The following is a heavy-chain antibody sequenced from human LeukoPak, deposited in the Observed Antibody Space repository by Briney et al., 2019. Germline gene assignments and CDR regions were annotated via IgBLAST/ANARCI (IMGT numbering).Heavy chain of an antibody. CDR2: INHSGST. D-gene: IGHD6-13*01. V-gene: IGHV4-34*01. CDR3: ARGSGVAAAGPREAGLFDP. Sequence: SETLSLTCAVYGGSFSGYYWSWIRQPPGKGLEWIGEINHSGSTNYNPSLKSRVTISVDTSKNQFSLKLSSVTAADTAVYYCARGSGVAAAGPREAGLFDPWGQGTLVTVSS. J-gene: IGHJ5*02. CDR1: GGSFSGYY.